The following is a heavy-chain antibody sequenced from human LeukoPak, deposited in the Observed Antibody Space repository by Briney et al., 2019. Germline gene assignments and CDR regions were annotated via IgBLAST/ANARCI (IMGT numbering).Heavy chain of an antibody. D-gene: IGHD6-19*01. Sequence: GSLTLSCAGSGFTFSDYYMTWIRQAPGKGLEWVSDLSSRGDIISYADSVKGRFTISGDNAKNSLYLQINSLRAEDTAVYYCARETVAGTFDYWGQGTLVTVSS. CDR2: LSSRGDII. J-gene: IGHJ4*02. CDR3: ARETVAGTFDY. CDR1: GFTFSDYY. V-gene: IGHV3-11*01.